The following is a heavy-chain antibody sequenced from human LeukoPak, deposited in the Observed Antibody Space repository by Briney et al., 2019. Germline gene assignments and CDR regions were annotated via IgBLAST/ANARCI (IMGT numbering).Heavy chain of an antibody. V-gene: IGHV3-20*04. Sequence: PGGSLRLSCAASGFTFDDYGMSWVRQAPGKGLEWVSGINWNGAKTDYADSVKGRFTISRDNAKNSLYLQMNSLRAEDTAVYYCARDGDFWSGYYTVYYFDYWGQGTLVTVSS. CDR2: INWNGAKT. J-gene: IGHJ4*02. CDR1: GFTFDDYG. CDR3: ARDGDFWSGYYTVYYFDY. D-gene: IGHD3-3*01.